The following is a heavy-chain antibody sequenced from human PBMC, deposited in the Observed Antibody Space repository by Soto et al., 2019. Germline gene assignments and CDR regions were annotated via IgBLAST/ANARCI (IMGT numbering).Heavy chain of an antibody. Sequence: PSETLSLTCAVYGGSFSGYYWSWIRQPPGKGLEWIGEINHSGSTNYNPSLKSRVTISVDTSKNQLSLKLSSVTAADTAVYYCARLSVGANLYGMDVWGQGTTVTVSS. CDR2: INHSGST. J-gene: IGHJ6*02. V-gene: IGHV4-34*01. CDR1: GGSFSGYY. CDR3: ARLSVGANLYGMDV. D-gene: IGHD1-26*01.